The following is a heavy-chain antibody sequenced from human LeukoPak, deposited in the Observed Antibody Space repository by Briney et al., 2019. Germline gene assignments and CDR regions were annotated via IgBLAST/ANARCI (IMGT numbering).Heavy chain of an antibody. J-gene: IGHJ6*03. V-gene: IGHV5-51*01. Sequence: GESLKISCEASGYCFTSYWIGWVRQMPGKGLEWMGIIYPGDSDTRYSPSFQGQVTISADKSISTAYLQWSSLKASDTAMHYCARHLRGYCSGGSCYGYYYYMDVWGKGTTVTVSS. CDR1: GYCFTSYW. CDR2: IYPGDSDT. CDR3: ARHLRGYCSGGSCYGYYYYMDV. D-gene: IGHD2-15*01.